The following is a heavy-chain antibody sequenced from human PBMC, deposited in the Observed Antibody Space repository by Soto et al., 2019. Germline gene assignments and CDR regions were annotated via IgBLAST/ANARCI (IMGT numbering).Heavy chain of an antibody. D-gene: IGHD5-12*01. CDR1: GGSISSGGYS. CDR3: AREGGSGYDLFDY. V-gene: IGHV4-61*08. CDR2: IYYSGGT. Sequence: TLSLTCAVSGGSISSGGYSWSWIRQPPGKGLEWIGYIYYSGGTNYNPSLKSRVTISVDTSKNQFSLKLSSVTAADTAVYYCAREGGSGYDLFDYWGQGTLVTVSS. J-gene: IGHJ4*02.